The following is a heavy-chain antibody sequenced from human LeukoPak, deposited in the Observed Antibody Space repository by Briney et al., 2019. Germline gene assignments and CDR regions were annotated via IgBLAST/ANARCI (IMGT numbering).Heavy chain of an antibody. CDR2: ISFDGSNK. J-gene: IGHJ6*03. D-gene: IGHD2/OR15-2a*01. CDR3: AREEYGYMDV. V-gene: IGHV3-30*03. CDR1: GFTFSDYY. Sequence: GGSLRLSCAASGFTFSDYYMSWIRQAPGKGLEWMAVISFDGSNKDYADSVRGRFTISRDNSKNTLYLQMNSLRAEDTAVYYCAREEYGYMDVWGKGTTVTVSS.